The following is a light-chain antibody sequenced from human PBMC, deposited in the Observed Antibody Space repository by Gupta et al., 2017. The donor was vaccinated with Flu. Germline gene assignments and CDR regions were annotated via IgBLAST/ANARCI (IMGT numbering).Light chain of an antibody. Sequence: QSVLTPPPSVSAAPGHKVTISCSGSSPSIGNNYVSWYQQIPGTAPKLLIYDNNKRPSGIPDRFSGSKSGTSATLDITGLQTGDEADYYCGTWDSSRDARVFGGGTKLTVL. V-gene: IGLV1-51*01. CDR3: GTWDSSRDARV. CDR1: SPSIGNNY. J-gene: IGLJ3*02. CDR2: DNN.